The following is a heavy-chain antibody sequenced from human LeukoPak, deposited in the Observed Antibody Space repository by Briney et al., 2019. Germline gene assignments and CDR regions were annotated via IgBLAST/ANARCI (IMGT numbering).Heavy chain of an antibody. CDR2: INPNSGGT. J-gene: IGHJ4*02. CDR3: AREPVAVAGTGLYY. CDR1: GYTFTGYY. V-gene: IGHV1-2*02. D-gene: IGHD6-19*01. Sequence: ASVKVSCKASGYTFTGYYMHWVRQAPGQGLEWMGWINPNSGGTNYAQKLQGRVTMTRDTSISTAYMELGRLRSDDTAVYYCAREPVAVAGTGLYYWGQGTLVTVSS.